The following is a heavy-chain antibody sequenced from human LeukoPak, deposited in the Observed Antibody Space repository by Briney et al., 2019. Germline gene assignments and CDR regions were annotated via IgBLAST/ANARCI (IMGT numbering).Heavy chain of an antibody. CDR1: GGSISSYY. Sequence: SETLSLTCTVSGGSISSYYWSWIRQPAGKGLEWVGRIYTSGSTNYNPSLKSRVTMSVDTSKNQFSLKLSSVTAADTAVYYCAGGGGKVGADAFDIWGQGTMVTVSS. CDR3: AGGGGKVGADAFDI. J-gene: IGHJ3*02. D-gene: IGHD1-26*01. CDR2: IYTSGST. V-gene: IGHV4-4*07.